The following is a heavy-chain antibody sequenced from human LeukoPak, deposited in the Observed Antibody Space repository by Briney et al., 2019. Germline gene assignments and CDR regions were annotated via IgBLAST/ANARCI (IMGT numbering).Heavy chain of an antibody. V-gene: IGHV4-34*01. J-gene: IGHJ5*02. CDR2: INHSGST. CDR3: ARQGALWFGELAWFDP. Sequence: SETLSLTCAVYGGSFSGYYWSWIRQPPGKGLEWIGEINHSGSTNYNPSLKSRVTISVDTSKNQFSPKLGSVTAAYTAVYYCARQGALWFGELAWFDPWGQGTLVTVSS. D-gene: IGHD3-10*01. CDR1: GGSFSGYY.